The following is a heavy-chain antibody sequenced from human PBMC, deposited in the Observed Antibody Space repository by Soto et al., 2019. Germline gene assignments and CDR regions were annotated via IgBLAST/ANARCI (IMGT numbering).Heavy chain of an antibody. V-gene: IGHV3-53*01. CDR2: IYSGGST. Sequence: GGSLRLSCAASGFTVSSNYMSWVRQAPGKGLEWVSVIYSGGSTYYADSVRGRFTISRDNSKNAAYLQMKSLRGEDTAVYFCAADSDDTAYHWLYWGQGALVTVSS. D-gene: IGHD3-16*01. CDR1: GFTVSSNY. CDR3: AADSDDTAYHWLY. J-gene: IGHJ4*02.